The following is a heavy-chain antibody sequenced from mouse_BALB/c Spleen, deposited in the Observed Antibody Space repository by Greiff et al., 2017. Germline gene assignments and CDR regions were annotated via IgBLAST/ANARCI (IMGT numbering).Heavy chain of an antibody. CDR2: IDPFNGGT. Sequence: VHVKQSGPELMKPGASVKISCKASGYSFTSYYMHWVKQSHGKSLEWIGYIDPFNGGTSYNQKFKGKATLTVDKSSSTAYMHLSSLTSEDSAVYYCARVPYYYGSSYDYWGQGTTLTVSS. CDR1: GYSFTSYY. CDR3: ARVPYYYGSSYDY. V-gene: IGHV1S135*01. J-gene: IGHJ2*01. D-gene: IGHD1-1*01.